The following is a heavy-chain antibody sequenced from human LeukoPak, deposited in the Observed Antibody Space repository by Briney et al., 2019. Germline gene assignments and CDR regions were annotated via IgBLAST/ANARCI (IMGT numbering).Heavy chain of an antibody. J-gene: IGHJ6*03. CDR1: GGSFSGYY. CDR2: INHSGST. CDR3: ARATSSTWPYYYYMDV. D-gene: IGHD6-13*01. V-gene: IGHV4-34*01. Sequence: PSETLSLTCAVYGGSFSGYYWSWIRQPPGKGLEWIGEINHSGSTNYNPSLKSRVTISVDTSKNQFSLKLTSVTAADTAVYYCARATSSTWPYYYYMDVWGKGTTVTISS.